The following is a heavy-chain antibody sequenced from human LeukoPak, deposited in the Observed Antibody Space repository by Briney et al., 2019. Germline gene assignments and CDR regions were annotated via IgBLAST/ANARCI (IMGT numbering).Heavy chain of an antibody. J-gene: IGHJ3*02. CDR3: AKRNGQWLPLGAFDI. V-gene: IGHV3-30-3*02. Sequence: PGGSLRLSCAASGFTFSSYAMHWVRQAPGKGLEWVAVISYDGSNKYYADSVKGRFTISRDNFKNTLYLQMNSLRVEDTAVYYCAKRNGQWLPLGAFDIWGQGTMVTVSS. D-gene: IGHD6-19*01. CDR2: ISYDGSNK. CDR1: GFTFSSYA.